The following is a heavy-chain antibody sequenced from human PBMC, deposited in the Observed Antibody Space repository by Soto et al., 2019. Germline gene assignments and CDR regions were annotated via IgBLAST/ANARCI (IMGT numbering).Heavy chain of an antibody. CDR1: GYTFNDFG. CDR3: ARDIAFDIDY. J-gene: IGHJ4*02. V-gene: IGHV1-18*01. Sequence: QVHLLQSGAEVQKPGASVKVSCKTSGYTFNDFGSTWVRQAPGLGLEWLGWIYSKAGKMNFAPKFQNRVIMTTDTSTSTAFMELTSLTFDDSGIYFCARDIAFDIDYWGQGTLVTVS. D-gene: IGHD2-15*01. CDR2: IYSKAGKM.